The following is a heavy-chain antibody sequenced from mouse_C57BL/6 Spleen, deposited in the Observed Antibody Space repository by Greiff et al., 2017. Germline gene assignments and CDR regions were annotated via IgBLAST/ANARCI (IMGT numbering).Heavy chain of an antibody. J-gene: IGHJ1*03. D-gene: IGHD2-4*01. CDR2: IDPNSGGT. CDR1: GYTFTSYW. Sequence: QVQLQQPGAELVKPGASVKLSCKASGYTFTSYWMHWVKQRPGRGLEWIGRIDPNSGGTKYNVKFKSKATLTVDKPSSTAYMQLSSLTSEDSAVYYGARANYDYGRVHWYFDVWGTGTTVTVSS. V-gene: IGHV1-72*01. CDR3: ARANYDYGRVHWYFDV.